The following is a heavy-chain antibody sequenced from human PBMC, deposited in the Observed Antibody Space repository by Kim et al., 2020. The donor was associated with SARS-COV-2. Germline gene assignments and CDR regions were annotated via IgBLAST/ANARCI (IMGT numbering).Heavy chain of an antibody. V-gene: IGHV4-59*13. CDR2: IYYSGST. D-gene: IGHD3-10*01. J-gene: IGHJ5*02. CDR3: ARGWSGEWFDP. CDR1: GGSISSYY. Sequence: SETLSLTCTVSGGSISSYYWSWIWQPPGKGLEWIGYIYYSGSTNYNPSLKSRVTISVDTSKNQFSLKLSSVTAADTAVYYCARGWSGEWFDPWGQGTLVTVSS.